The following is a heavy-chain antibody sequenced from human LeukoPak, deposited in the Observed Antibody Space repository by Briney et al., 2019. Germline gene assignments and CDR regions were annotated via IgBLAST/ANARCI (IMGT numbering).Heavy chain of an antibody. V-gene: IGHV3-66*01. J-gene: IGHJ4*02. Sequence: PGGSLRLSCVASGFTVSSDDMSWVRQSPGKGLEWVSVIYSGGTTSHADSAKGRFTISRDNSKNTLYLQMNSLRAEDTAVYYCARDRRGYGGNFDYWGQGTLVTVSS. D-gene: IGHD4-23*01. CDR1: GFTVSSDD. CDR3: ARDRRGYGGNFDY. CDR2: IYSGGTT.